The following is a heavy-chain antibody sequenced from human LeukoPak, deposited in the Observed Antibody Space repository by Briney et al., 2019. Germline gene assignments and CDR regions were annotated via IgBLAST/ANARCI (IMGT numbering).Heavy chain of an antibody. V-gene: IGHV4-34*01. CDR3: ARSERSGIYFDY. CDR1: GGSFSAYY. D-gene: IGHD6-13*01. CDR2: INHSGST. Sequence: PSETLSLTCAVHGGSFSAYYWSWIRQPPGKGLEWIVEINHSGSTNYNPSLKSRVTISVDTSRNQFSLKVSSVTAADTAVYYCARSERSGIYFDYWGQGTLVTVSS. J-gene: IGHJ4*02.